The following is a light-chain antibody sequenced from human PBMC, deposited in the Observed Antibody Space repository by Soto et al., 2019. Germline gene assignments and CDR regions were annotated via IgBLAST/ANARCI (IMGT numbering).Light chain of an antibody. CDR3: QQYDNVPLT. Sequence: DIQMTQSPSSLSVSVGDRVTITCQASQDISDYLNWYQQKPGKAPKLLIYDASNLEPGAPSRFSGGGFGTDFSFTISSLQAEDIGTYYCQQYDNVPLTFGGGTKLEIK. V-gene: IGKV1-33*01. CDR2: DAS. J-gene: IGKJ4*01. CDR1: QDISDY.